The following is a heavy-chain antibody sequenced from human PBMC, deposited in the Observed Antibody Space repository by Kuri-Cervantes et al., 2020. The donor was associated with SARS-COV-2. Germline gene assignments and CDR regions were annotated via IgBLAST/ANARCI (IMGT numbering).Heavy chain of an antibody. V-gene: IGHV4-4*07. J-gene: IGHJ4*02. CDR2: IYTSGST. CDR3: ARVKAPVLRFLEWPKKTYYFDY. CDR1: GGSISSYY. Sequence: SETLSLTCTVSGGSISSYYWSWIRQPAGKGLEWIGRIYTSGSTNYNPSLKSRVTMSVDPSKNQFSLKLSSVTAADTAVYYCARVKAPVLRFLEWPKKTYYFDYWGQGTLVTVSS. D-gene: IGHD3-3*01.